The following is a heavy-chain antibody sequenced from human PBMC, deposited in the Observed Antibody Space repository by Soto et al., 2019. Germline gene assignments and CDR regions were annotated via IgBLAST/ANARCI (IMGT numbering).Heavy chain of an antibody. CDR1: GYIFRSYG. D-gene: IGHD6-19*01. Sequence: QVQLVQSGGEVKKSGASVKVSCKASGYIFRSYGISWVRQAPGQGLEWMGWINVKNGITKHVEKFQGRVTMTTDTSTSTAYMELRNLTSDDTAVYYCARGIAVEPTANWFDPWGHGTLVIVSS. J-gene: IGHJ5*02. CDR3: ARGIAVEPTANWFDP. V-gene: IGHV1-18*01. CDR2: INVKNGIT.